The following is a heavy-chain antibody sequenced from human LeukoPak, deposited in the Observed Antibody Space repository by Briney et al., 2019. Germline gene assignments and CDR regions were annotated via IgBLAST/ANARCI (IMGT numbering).Heavy chain of an antibody. D-gene: IGHD2-2*01. CDR3: ARGYCSSTSCSNWFDP. Sequence: ASVKVSCKASGYTFTGYYMHWVRQAPGQGLEWMGWINPNSGGTNYAQKFQGRVTMTRDTSISTAYMELSRLRSEDTAVYYCARGYCSSTSCSNWFDPWGQGTLVTVSS. CDR2: INPNSGGT. CDR1: GYTFTGYY. J-gene: IGHJ5*02. V-gene: IGHV1-2*02.